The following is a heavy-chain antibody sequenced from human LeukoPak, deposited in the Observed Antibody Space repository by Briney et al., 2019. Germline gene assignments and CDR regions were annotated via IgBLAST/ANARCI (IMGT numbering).Heavy chain of an antibody. Sequence: PSETLSLTCAVSGGSINSINWWSWVRPPPGQGLEWIGEMYHTGGFNYNPSLKSRVTISLDKSQNQFSLRLSSVTAADTAVYCCARNPRDGHTFDYWGQGTLVTVSS. CDR1: GGSINSINW. CDR2: MYHTGGF. CDR3: ARNPRDGHTFDY. J-gene: IGHJ4*02. V-gene: IGHV4-4*01.